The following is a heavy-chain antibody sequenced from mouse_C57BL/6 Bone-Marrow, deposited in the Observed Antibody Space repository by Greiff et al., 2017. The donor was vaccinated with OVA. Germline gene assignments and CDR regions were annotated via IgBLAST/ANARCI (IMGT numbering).Heavy chain of an antibody. CDR3: ARYRNYYGSSYVSYAMDY. J-gene: IGHJ4*01. Sequence: EVKLQESGPELVKPGASVKISCKASGYSFTDYNMNWVKQSNGKSLEWIGVINPNYGTTSYNQKFKGKATLTVDQSSSTAYMQLNSLTSEDSAVYYCARYRNYYGSSYVSYAMDYWGQGTSVTVSS. V-gene: IGHV1-39*01. CDR2: INPNYGTT. CDR1: GYSFTDYN. D-gene: IGHD1-1*01.